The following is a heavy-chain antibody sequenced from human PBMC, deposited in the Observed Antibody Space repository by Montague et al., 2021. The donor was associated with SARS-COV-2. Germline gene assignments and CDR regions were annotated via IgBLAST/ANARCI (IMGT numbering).Heavy chain of an antibody. V-gene: IGHV4-34*01. D-gene: IGHD3-22*01. J-gene: IGHJ4*02. CDR3: ARGLTDVTVILVFVGASLYFDS. CDR1: GGSFSGHS. Sequence: SETLSLTCAVYGGSFSGHSWTWIRQPPGKGLEWIGEINHSGGTXXXPSXXXRVTISVDTSKNQFSLKLSSLTAADTAVYYCARGLTDVTVILVFVGASLYFDSWGQGALVTVFS. CDR2: INHSGGT.